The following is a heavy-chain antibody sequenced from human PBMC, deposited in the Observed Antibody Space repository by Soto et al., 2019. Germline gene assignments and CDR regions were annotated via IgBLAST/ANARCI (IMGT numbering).Heavy chain of an antibody. Sequence: EVQLLESGGGLVQPGGSLRLSCAASGFTFSSYAMSWVRQAPGKGLEWVSAISGSGGSTYDADSVKGRFTISRDNSKNTLYLQMNSLRAEDTAVYYCRGKFLPGDSSGQGGFDYWGQGTLVTVSS. J-gene: IGHJ4*02. CDR2: ISGSGGST. D-gene: IGHD3-22*01. CDR1: GFTFSSYA. V-gene: IGHV3-23*01. CDR3: RGKFLPGDSSGQGGFDY.